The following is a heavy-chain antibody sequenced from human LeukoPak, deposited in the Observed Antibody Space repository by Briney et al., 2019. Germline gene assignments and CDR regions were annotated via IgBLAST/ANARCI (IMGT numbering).Heavy chain of an antibody. CDR2: ISNDGGRT. CDR1: GFSVSNYD. V-gene: IGHV3-23*01. D-gene: IGHD1-26*01. J-gene: IGHJ4*02. CDR3: AKGRIVGATSFDY. Sequence: KPGGSLRLSCAASGFSVSNYDMSWVRQAPGKGLEWVSGISNDGGRTYYADSVKGRLTISRDNSKNSLYLQMNRLRVEDTAVYYCAKGRIVGATSFDYWGQGSLVTVSS.